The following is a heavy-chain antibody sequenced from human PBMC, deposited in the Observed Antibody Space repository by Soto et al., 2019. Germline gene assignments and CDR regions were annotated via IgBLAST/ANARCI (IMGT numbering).Heavy chain of an antibody. CDR2: INSGGSST. J-gene: IGHJ4*02. Sequence: GGSLRLSCAVSGFSFNSDWMHWVRKAPGKGLVWVSRINSGGSSTSYADSVKGRFTISRDNAKNTLYLQMNSLRAEDTAVYYCASTVVTGYWGQGTLVTVSS. CDR3: ASTVVTGY. D-gene: IGHD2-15*01. V-gene: IGHV3-74*01. CDR1: GFSFNSDW.